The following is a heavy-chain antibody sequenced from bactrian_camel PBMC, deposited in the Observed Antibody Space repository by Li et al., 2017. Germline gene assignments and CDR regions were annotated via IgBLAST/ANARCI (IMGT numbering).Heavy chain of an antibody. CDR2: IDMFGGT. Sequence: VQLVESGGGSVRVGGSLKLSCEASGNTYSPFCMGWFRQGPGEEREGVATIDMFGGTSYAHSVKGRFTISKDNAKNTLYLQMNSLKPEDTAVYYCAAERGPSSYRSDYAVFRGCLFGYWGQGTQVTVS. D-gene: IGHD4*01. CDR3: AAERGPSSYRSDYAVFRGCLFGY. CDR1: GNTYSPFC. J-gene: IGHJ6*01. V-gene: IGHV3S53*01.